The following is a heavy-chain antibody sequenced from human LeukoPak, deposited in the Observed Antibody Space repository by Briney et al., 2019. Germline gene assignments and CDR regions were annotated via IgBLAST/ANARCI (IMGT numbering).Heavy chain of an antibody. CDR1: GFTFGDSA. Sequence: PGGSLRLSCTASGFTFGDSAMSWFRQAPGKGLEWVGFIRSNTYGGTTEYAASVKGRFSIPRDDSKSIAYLQMNSLKTEDTAVYYCTRAPYSSGYPYYFEYWGQGTLVTVSS. J-gene: IGHJ4*02. CDR2: IRSNTYGGTT. CDR3: TRAPYSSGYPYYFEY. V-gene: IGHV3-49*03. D-gene: IGHD3-22*01.